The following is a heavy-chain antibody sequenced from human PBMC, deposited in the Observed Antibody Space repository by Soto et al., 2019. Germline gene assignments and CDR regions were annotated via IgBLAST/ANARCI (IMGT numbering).Heavy chain of an antibody. V-gene: IGHV3-30*03. CDR3: ARDLYSYGYPDY. CDR2: MSYDGSRK. CDR1: GFIFGAYG. Sequence: GGSLRLSCAASGFIFGAYGMHWVRQAPGKGLEWVAVMSYDGSRKYYADSVKGRFTISRDNSNNTLSLEMNSLKTEDTAVYYCARDLYSYGYPDYWGQGTLVTVSS. J-gene: IGHJ4*02. D-gene: IGHD5-18*01.